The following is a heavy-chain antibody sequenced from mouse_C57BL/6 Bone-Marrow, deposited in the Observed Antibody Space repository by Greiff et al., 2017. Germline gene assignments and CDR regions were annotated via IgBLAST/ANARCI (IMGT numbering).Heavy chain of an antibody. Sequence: QVQLKESGAELVKPGASVKLSCKASGYTFTEYTIHWVKQRSGQGLEWIGWFYPGSGSLKYNEKFKDKATLTADKSSSTVYMELSRLTSEDSAVYFCARQRTSFYGSSLYYFDYWGQGTTLTVSS. CDR2: FYPGSGSL. CDR3: ARQRTSFYGSSLYYFDY. V-gene: IGHV1-62-2*01. CDR1: GYTFTEYT. D-gene: IGHD1-1*01. J-gene: IGHJ2*01.